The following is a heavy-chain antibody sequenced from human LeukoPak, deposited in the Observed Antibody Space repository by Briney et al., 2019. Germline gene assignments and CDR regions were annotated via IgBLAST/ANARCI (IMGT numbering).Heavy chain of an antibody. J-gene: IGHJ5*02. CDR3: GREYYDSSGSWFDP. D-gene: IGHD3-22*01. CDR1: GYTFTGYY. Sequence: ASVKVSCKSSGYTFTGYYMHWVRQAPGQGLERMGWINPNSGGTNYAQRFQGRVTMTRDTSISTAYMELSRLRSDDTAVYYCGREYYDSSGSWFDPWGQGTLVTVSS. V-gene: IGHV1-2*02. CDR2: INPNSGGT.